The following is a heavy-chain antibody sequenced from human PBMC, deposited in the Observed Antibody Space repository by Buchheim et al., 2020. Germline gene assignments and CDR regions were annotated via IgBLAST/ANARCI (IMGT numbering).Heavy chain of an antibody. CDR1: GDSISSGGYW. CDR2: IHYTGRT. V-gene: IGHV4-31*03. Sequence: QVQLQESGPGLVKPSETLSLTCTVFGDSISSGGYWWSWIRQRPGKGLEWIGYIHYTGRTYYNPSLKSRINISVDTSKNQFSLMLTSMTAADTAVYYCVRDHTGGSWYGLDFWGPGIL. CDR3: VRDHTGGSWYGLDF. D-gene: IGHD6-13*01. J-gene: IGHJ4*02.